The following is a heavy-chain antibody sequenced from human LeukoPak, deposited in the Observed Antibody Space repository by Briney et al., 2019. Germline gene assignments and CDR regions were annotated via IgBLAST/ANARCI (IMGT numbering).Heavy chain of an antibody. V-gene: IGHV3-30-3*01. CDR2: ISYDGSNK. D-gene: IGHD1-26*01. CDR3: AGGVGAI. J-gene: IGHJ3*02. CDR1: GFTFSSYA. Sequence: GRSLRLSCAASGFTFSSYATHWVRQAPGKGLEWVAVISYDGSNKYYADSVKGRFTISRDNSKNTLYLQMNSLRAEDTAVYYCAGGVGAIWGQGTMVTVSS.